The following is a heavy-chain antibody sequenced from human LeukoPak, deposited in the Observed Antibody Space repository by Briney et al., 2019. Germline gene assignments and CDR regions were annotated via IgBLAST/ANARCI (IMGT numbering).Heavy chain of an antibody. CDR1: GYSISSGYY. CDR2: IYHSGST. V-gene: IGHV4-38-2*01. D-gene: IGHD3-10*01. J-gene: IGHJ4*02. Sequence: SETLSLTCAVSGYSISSGYYWGWIRQPPGKGLEWIGSIYHSGSTYYNPSLKSRVTISVDTSKNQFSLKLSSVTAADMAVYYCARRPLSGDYYFDYWGQGTLVTVSS. CDR3: ARRPLSGDYYFDY.